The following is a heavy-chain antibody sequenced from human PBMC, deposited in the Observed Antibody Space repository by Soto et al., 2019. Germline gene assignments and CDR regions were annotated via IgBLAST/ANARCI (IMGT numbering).Heavy chain of an antibody. CDR3: ARGGLGVATTDYYYYYMDV. CDR2: IYYSGST. Sequence: SETLSLTCTVSGGSISSYYWSWIRQPPGKGLEWIGYIYYSGSTNYNPSLKSRVTISVDTSKNQFSLKLSSVTAADTAVYYCARGGLGVATTDYYYYYMDVWGKGTTVTVSS. D-gene: IGHD5-12*01. V-gene: IGHV4-59*01. J-gene: IGHJ6*03. CDR1: GGSISSYY.